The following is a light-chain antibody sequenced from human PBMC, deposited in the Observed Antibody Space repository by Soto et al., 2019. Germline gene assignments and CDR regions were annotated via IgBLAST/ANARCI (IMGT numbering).Light chain of an antibody. CDR1: QNIFTN. J-gene: IGKJ2*01. V-gene: IGKV3-15*01. CDR3: QQFSDWPPYT. Sequence: ETVMTQSPATLSVSPGERATLSCRASQNIFTNVAWYQQRPGQAPRLLIYRTSTRATGIPARFSGSGSGTEFTLTISNLQSEDSAVYFCQQFSDWPPYTFGHGTKLEI. CDR2: RTS.